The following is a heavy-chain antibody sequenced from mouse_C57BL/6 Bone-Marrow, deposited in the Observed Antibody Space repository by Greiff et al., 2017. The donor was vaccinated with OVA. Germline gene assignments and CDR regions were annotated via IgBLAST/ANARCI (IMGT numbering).Heavy chain of an antibody. Sequence: EVKLMESGGGLVQPGGSMKLSCAASGFTFSDAWMDWVRQSPEKGLEWVAEIRNKANNHATYYAESVKGRFTISRDDAKSSVYLQMNSLRAEDTGIYYCTRRGLYGNYGAMDYWGQGTSVTVSS. V-gene: IGHV6-6*01. CDR2: IRNKANNHAT. CDR1: GFTFSDAW. CDR3: TRRGLYGNYGAMDY. D-gene: IGHD2-1*01. J-gene: IGHJ4*01.